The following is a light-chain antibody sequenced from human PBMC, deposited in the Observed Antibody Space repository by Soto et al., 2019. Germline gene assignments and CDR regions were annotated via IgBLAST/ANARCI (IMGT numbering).Light chain of an antibody. Sequence: QSALTQPPSVSGAPGQRVTISCTGSSSNIGAGYDVHWYHQLPGTAPKLVIYGNSNRPSGVPDRFSGSKSGTSASLAITGLQAEDEADYYCQSYDSSLSGWVFGGGTKLTVL. CDR2: GNS. J-gene: IGLJ3*02. CDR1: SSNIGAGYD. V-gene: IGLV1-40*01. CDR3: QSYDSSLSGWV.